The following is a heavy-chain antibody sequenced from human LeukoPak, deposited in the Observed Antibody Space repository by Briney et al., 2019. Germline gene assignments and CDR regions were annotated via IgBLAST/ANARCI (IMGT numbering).Heavy chain of an antibody. CDR1: GASISSGGYY. CDR3: ARTYNWNYVGVYFDY. V-gene: IGHV4-31*03. Sequence: SETLSLTCTVSGASISSGGYYWSWIRQHPGQGLDWIGCIYYSGSTYCSPSLKSRVTISVDTSMNQFSLKLSSVTAADTAVYYCARTYNWNYVGVYFDYWGQGTLVTVSS. J-gene: IGHJ4*02. CDR2: IYYSGST. D-gene: IGHD1-7*01.